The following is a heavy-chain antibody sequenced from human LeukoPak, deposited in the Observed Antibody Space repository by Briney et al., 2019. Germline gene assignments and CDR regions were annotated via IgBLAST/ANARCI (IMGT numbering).Heavy chain of an antibody. CDR1: GGSISSGDYY. Sequence: KPSETLSLTCTVSGGSISSGDYYWSWIRQPPGKGLEWIGYIYYSGSTYYNPSLKSRVTISVDTSKNQFSLKLSSVTAADTAVYYCACYLVPAAITRSYYFDYWGQGTLVTVSS. J-gene: IGHJ4*02. V-gene: IGHV4-30-4*01. CDR2: IYYSGST. D-gene: IGHD2-2*01. CDR3: ACYLVPAAITRSYYFDY.